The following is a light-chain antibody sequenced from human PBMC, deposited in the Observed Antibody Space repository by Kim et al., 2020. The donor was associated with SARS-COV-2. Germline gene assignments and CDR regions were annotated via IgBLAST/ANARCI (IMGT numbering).Light chain of an antibody. CDR2: DVN. V-gene: IGLV2-11*03. Sequence: GQSVTISCTGTSSDVGGYNYVSWYQQHPGKAPKLMIYDVNKRPSGVPDRFSASKSGNTASLTISGLQAEDEADYYCCSYAGSYSRVFGGGTQLTVL. J-gene: IGLJ2*01. CDR3: CSYAGSYSRV. CDR1: SSDVGGYNY.